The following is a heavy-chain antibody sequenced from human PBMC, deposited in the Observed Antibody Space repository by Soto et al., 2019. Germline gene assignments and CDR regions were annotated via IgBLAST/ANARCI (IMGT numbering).Heavy chain of an antibody. CDR3: SKNGTTWFAS. J-gene: IGHJ5*01. CDR1: GYSFHNSG. Sequence: QVQLVQSGPELKKPGASVKVSCKTSGYSFHNSGISWVRQAPGQGLEWMGWISVFNGYAHSAQKFHGRVIMTADTFTSTAYMELRGLRSDDTAMYYCSKNGTTWFASWGQGTPVTVSS. V-gene: IGHV1-18*01. CDR2: ISVFNGYA. D-gene: IGHD1-1*01.